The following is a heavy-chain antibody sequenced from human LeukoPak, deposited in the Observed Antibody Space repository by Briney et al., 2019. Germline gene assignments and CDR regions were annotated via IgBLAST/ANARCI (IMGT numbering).Heavy chain of an antibody. CDR3: ARAEVDTAMVFDY. D-gene: IGHD5-18*01. J-gene: IGHJ4*02. Sequence: SGTLSLTCAVSGGSISSSNWWSWVRQPPGKGLEWIGQIYHSGSTNYNPSLKSRVTISVDKSKNQFSLKLSSVTAADTAVYYCARAEVDTAMVFDYWGQGTLVTVSS. CDR1: GGSISSSNW. CDR2: IYHSGST. V-gene: IGHV4-4*02.